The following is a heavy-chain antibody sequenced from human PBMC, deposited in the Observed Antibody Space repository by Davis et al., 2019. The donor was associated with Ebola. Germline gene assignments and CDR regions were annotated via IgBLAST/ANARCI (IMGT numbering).Heavy chain of an antibody. J-gene: IGHJ4*02. CDR2: MSGSAGNT. CDR1: GFTFSSYW. Sequence: PGGSLRLSCAASGFTFSSYWMSWVRQAPGKGLEWVSAMSGSAGNTYYADSVKGRFTISRDNSKNTLYLQMNSLRAEDTAVYYCAKSQFWTPYYFDYWGQGTLVTVSS. D-gene: IGHD3/OR15-3a*01. V-gene: IGHV3-23*01. CDR3: AKSQFWTPYYFDY.